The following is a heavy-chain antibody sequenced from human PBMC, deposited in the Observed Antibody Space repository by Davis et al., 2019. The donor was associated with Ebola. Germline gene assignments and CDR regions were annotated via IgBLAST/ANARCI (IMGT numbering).Heavy chain of an antibody. CDR1: GGSIHNYY. Sequence: SETLSLTCTVSGGSIHNYYWSWIRQPAGKGLEWIGRIYDSGNTTYNPSLKSRITMSLDTSKNQFSLKLSSVTAADTAVYYCARDIVIMGNWFGPWGQGTLVTVSS. CDR3: ARDIVIMGNWFGP. J-gene: IGHJ5*02. D-gene: IGHD2-8*01. V-gene: IGHV4-4*07. CDR2: IYDSGNT.